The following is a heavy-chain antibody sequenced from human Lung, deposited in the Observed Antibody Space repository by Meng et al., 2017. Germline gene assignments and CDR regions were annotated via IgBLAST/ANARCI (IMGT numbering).Heavy chain of an antibody. CDR3: ARAPDYGVGTWFDP. V-gene: IGHV4-31*03. CDR1: GGSISSGGYY. J-gene: IGHJ5*02. Sequence: QVQLQESGPGLVKPSLTLSLTCPVSGGSISSGGYYWSWSRQHPGKGLEWIGYIHDSGSTYYNPSLKSRVTITTDTSKNQFSLRLTSVTAADTAVYYCARAPDYGVGTWFDPWGQGTLVTVSS. CDR2: IHDSGST. D-gene: IGHD4-17*01.